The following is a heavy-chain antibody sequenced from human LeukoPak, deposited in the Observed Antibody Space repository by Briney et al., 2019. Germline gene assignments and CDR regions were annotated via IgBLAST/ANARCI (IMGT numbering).Heavy chain of an antibody. CDR2: IYSGGST. J-gene: IGHJ6*02. V-gene: IGHV3-66*01. CDR3: AREKAAAGTGFFDYYYYGMDV. Sequence: PGGSLRLSCAASGFTFSSYSMNWVRQAPGKGLEWVSVIYSGGSTYYADSVKGRFTISRDNSKNTLYLQMNSLGAEDTAVYYCAREKAAAGTGFFDYYYYGMDVWGQGTTVTVSS. CDR1: GFTFSSYS. D-gene: IGHD6-13*01.